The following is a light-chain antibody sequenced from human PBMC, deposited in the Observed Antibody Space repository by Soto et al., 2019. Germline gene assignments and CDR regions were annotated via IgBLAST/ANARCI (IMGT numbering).Light chain of an antibody. Sequence: EIVMTQSPATLSMSPGERATLSCRASQGIGSTLAWYQQKPGQTPRLLIYGAFTRATGVPARFSGGGSGTEFTLTINSLQSEDFAVYYCQHYNSYSEAFGQGTKVELK. CDR2: GAF. V-gene: IGKV3-15*01. J-gene: IGKJ1*01. CDR3: QHYNSYSEA. CDR1: QGIGST.